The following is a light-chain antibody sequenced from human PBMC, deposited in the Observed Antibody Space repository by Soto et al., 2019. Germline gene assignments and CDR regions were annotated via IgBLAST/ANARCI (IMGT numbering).Light chain of an antibody. CDR3: QQSYSTPRT. CDR1: QSVGSS. V-gene: IGKV1-39*01. CDR2: EAS. J-gene: IGKJ1*01. Sequence: DIQMTQSPSSLSASVGDRVSITCRATQSVGSSLNWYHQKPGKAPRLLIYEASSLQSGVPSRFSGSGSGTDFTLTISSLQSDDFATYYCQQSYSTPRTFGQGTKVDI.